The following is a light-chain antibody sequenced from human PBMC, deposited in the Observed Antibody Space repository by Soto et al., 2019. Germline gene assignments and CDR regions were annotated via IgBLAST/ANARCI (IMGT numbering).Light chain of an antibody. CDR3: TSYTSTDPGV. V-gene: IGLV2-14*01. J-gene: IGLJ3*02. CDR2: EVR. Sequence: QSALTQPASVSGSPGQSITISCTGTSSDIGAYNYVSWCQHHPGKAPKVIIYEVRNRPSGVSDRFSGSKSGNTASLTISGLQAEDEADYYCTSYTSTDPGVFGGGTKLTVL. CDR1: SSDIGAYNY.